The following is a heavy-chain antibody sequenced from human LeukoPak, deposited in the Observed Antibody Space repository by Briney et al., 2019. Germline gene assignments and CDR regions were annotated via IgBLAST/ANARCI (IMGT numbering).Heavy chain of an antibody. CDR3: ASEDRQQLVALGCYY. Sequence: PGGSLRLSCAASGFTVSSNYMTWVRQAPGKGLEWVSAISGSGGSTYYADSVKGRFTISRDNSKNTLYLQMNSLRAEDTAVYHCASEDRQQLVALGCYYWGQGTLVTVSS. CDR1: GFTVSSNY. D-gene: IGHD6-13*01. V-gene: IGHV3-23*01. CDR2: ISGSGGST. J-gene: IGHJ4*02.